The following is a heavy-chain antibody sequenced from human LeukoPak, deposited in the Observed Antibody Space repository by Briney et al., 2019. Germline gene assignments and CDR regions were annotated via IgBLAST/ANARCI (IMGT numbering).Heavy chain of an antibody. V-gene: IGHV3-23*01. CDR3: AKGGGHSYGPTLDY. Sequence: GGSLRLSCAASGFTFSSYAMTWVRQAPGKGLEWVSAISTSGGSTYYADSVKGRFTIYRDNSQNTLYPQMHSLRAEDTAAYYCAKGGGHSYGPTLDYWGQGTLVTVSS. CDR1: GFTFSSYA. CDR2: ISTSGGST. D-gene: IGHD5-18*01. J-gene: IGHJ4*02.